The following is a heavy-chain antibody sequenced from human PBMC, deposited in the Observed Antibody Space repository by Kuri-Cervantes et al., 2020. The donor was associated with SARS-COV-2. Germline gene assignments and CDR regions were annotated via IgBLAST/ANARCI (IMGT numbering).Heavy chain of an antibody. CDR1: GFTFSSYA. J-gene: IGHJ4*02. D-gene: IGHD1-14*01. CDR3: ATSGTSTDHYFDY. Sequence: LSLTCAASGFTFSSYAMSWVRQAPGKGLEWVSAISGSGGSTYYADSVKGRFTISRDNSKNTLYLQMNSLRSDDTAVYYCATSGTSTDHYFDYWGQGTLVTVSS. V-gene: IGHV3-23*01. CDR2: ISGSGGST.